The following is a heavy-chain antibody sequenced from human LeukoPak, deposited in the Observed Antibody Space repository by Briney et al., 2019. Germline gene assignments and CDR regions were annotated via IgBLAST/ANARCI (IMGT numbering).Heavy chain of an antibody. J-gene: IGHJ3*02. CDR1: GYTFTSYG. D-gene: IGHD4-17*01. V-gene: IGHV1-18*01. Sequence: ASVKVSCKASGYTFTSYGISWVRQAPGQGLEWMGWISAYNGNTNYAQKLQGRVTMTTDTSTSTAYMELRSLRSDDTAVYYCARERTTVTPDAFDIWGQGTMVTVSS. CDR3: ARERTTVTPDAFDI. CDR2: ISAYNGNT.